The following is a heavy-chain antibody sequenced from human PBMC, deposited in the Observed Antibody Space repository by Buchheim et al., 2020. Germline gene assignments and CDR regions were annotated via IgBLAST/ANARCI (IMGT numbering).Heavy chain of an antibody. CDR2: ISSSGTTI. CDR3: ARAFDW. CDR1: GFTFSSFE. V-gene: IGHV3-48*03. J-gene: IGHJ4*02. Sequence: EVHLVESGGGLVQPGGSLRLSCVASGFTFSSFEMNWVRQAPGKGLEWISYISSSGTTIYYADSVKGRFTISRDNAKNSLVLQMNSLRVEDTAVYHCARAFDWWGQGTL.